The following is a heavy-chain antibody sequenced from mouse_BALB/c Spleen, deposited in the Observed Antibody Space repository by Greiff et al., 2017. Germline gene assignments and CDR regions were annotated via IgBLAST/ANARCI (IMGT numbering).Heavy chain of an antibody. D-gene: IGHD2-4*01. CDR1: GFTFSSFG. CDR3: ARKTMIAYYAIDY. Sequence: EVQLVESGGGLVQPGGSRKLSCAASGFTFSSFGMHWVRQAPEKGLEWVAYISSGSSTIYYADTVKGRFTISRDNPKHTLFLQMTSLRSEDTAMYYCARKTMIAYYAIDYWGQGTSVTVSS. CDR2: ISSGSSTI. V-gene: IGHV5-17*02. J-gene: IGHJ4*01.